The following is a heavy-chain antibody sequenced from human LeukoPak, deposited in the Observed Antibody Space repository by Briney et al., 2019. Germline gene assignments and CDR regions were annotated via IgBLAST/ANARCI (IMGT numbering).Heavy chain of an antibody. CDR1: RGSIRSGDYY. CDR3: ARVRPYYDFWSGYSYNWFDP. V-gene: IGHV4-30-4*01. D-gene: IGHD3-3*01. Sequence: PSQTLSLTCTVSRGSIRSGDYYWSWIRQPPGKGLEWIGYIYYSGSTYYNPSLKSRVTISVDTSKNQFSLKLSSVTAADTAVYYCARVRPYYDFWSGYSYNWFDPWGQGTLVTVSS. J-gene: IGHJ5*02. CDR2: IYYSGST.